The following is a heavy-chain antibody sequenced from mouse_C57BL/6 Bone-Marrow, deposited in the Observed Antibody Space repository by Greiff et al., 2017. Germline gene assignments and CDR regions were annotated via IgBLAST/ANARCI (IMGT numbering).Heavy chain of an antibody. V-gene: IGHV1-69*01. J-gene: IGHJ2*01. CDR1: GYTFTSYW. CDR3: ARYALMVNY. Sequence: VQLQQPGAELVMPGASVKLSCKASGYTFTSYWMHWVKQRPGQGLEWIGEIDPSDSYTNYNQKFKGKSTLTVDKSSSTAYMQLSSLTSEDSAVYYCARYALMVNYWGQGTTLTVSS. D-gene: IGHD1-1*02. CDR2: IDPSDSYT.